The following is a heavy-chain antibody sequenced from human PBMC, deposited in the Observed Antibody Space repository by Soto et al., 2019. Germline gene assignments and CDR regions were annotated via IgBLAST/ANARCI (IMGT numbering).Heavy chain of an antibody. Sequence: GSLRLSCAASGFTFSSYAMHWVRQAPGKGLEWVAVISYDGSNKYYADSVKGRFTISRDNSKNTLYLQMNSLRAEDTAVYYCARDRDDFWSGYPYYWGQGTLVTVSS. CDR3: ARDRDDFWSGYPYY. CDR2: ISYDGSNK. J-gene: IGHJ4*02. D-gene: IGHD3-3*01. V-gene: IGHV3-30-3*01. CDR1: GFTFSSYA.